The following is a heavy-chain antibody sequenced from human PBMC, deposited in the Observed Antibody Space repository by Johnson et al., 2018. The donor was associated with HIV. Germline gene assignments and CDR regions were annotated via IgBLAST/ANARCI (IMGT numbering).Heavy chain of an antibody. CDR3: AKYDRFAFDA. D-gene: IGHD3-16*01. V-gene: IGHV3-33*06. CDR1: GYTFSSYG. CDR2: TWYDGSNK. J-gene: IGHJ3*01. Sequence: QVQLVESGGGVVQPGRSLRLSCAASGYTFSSYGMHWVRQAPGKELEWVAVTWYDGSNKYYADSVKGRITNSRDNSKNTLYLQMNSLRAEDTAVYFCAKYDRFAFDAWGQGTMVTVSS.